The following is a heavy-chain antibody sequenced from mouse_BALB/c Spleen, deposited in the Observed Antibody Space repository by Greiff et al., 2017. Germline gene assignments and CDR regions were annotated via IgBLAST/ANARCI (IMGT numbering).Heavy chain of an antibody. D-gene: IGHD2-4*01. CDR3: TRWARDYDRYFDV. Sequence: VKLMESGAELVRPGASVTLSCKASGYTFTDYEMHWVKQTPVHGLEWIGAIDPETGGTAYNQKFKGKATLTADKSSSTAYMELRSLTSEDSAVYYCTRWARDYDRYFDVWGAGTTVTVSS. CDR2: IDPETGGT. V-gene: IGHV1-15*01. CDR1: GYTFTDYE. J-gene: IGHJ1*01.